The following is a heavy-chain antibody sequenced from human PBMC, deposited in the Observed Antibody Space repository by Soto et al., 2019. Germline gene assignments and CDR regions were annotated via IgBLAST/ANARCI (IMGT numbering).Heavy chain of an antibody. CDR2: IYYSGST. CDR3: ARAVSEYRSFSLGRFDP. Sequence: SETLSLTCTVSGGSVSSGSYYWSWIRQPPGKGLEWIGYIYYSGSTNYNPSLKSRVTISVDTSKNQFSLKLSSVTAADTAVYYCARAVSEYRSFSLGRFDPWGQGTLVTVSS. D-gene: IGHD6-6*01. J-gene: IGHJ5*02. V-gene: IGHV4-61*01. CDR1: GGSVSSGSYY.